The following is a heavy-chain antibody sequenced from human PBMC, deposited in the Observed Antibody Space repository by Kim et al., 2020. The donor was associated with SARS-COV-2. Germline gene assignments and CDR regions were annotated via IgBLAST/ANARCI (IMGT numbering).Heavy chain of an antibody. CDR2: IRSKANSYAT. V-gene: IGHV3-73*01. J-gene: IGHJ5*02. CDR1: GFTFSGSA. CDR3: TRMREVRGVNLNWFDP. D-gene: IGHD3-10*01. Sequence: GGSLRLSCAASGFTFSGSAMHWVRQASGKGLEWVGRIRSKANSYATAYAASVKGRFTISRDDSKNTAYLQMNSLKTEDTAVYYCTRMREVRGVNLNWFDPWGQGTLVTVSS.